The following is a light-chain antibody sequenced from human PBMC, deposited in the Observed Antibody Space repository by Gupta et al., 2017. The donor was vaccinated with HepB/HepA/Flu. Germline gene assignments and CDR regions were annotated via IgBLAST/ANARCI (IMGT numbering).Light chain of an antibody. CDR1: TSDVGGYNY. V-gene: IGLV2-14*03. CDR2: DVS. Sequence: QSALTPPASVSGSPGQSITISCTGTTSDVGGYNYVSWYQQHPGKAPKLMIYDVSNRPSGVSNRFSGSKSGNTASLTISGLQAEDEADYYCSSYTTSNTLVFGGGTKLTVL. CDR3: SSYTTSNTLV. J-gene: IGLJ3*02.